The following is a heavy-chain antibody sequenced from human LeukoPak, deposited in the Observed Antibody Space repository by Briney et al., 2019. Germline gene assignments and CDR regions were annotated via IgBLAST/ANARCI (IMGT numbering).Heavy chain of an antibody. CDR2: INHSGGT. Sequence: SETLSLTCAVYSVSFSGYYWSWHRQPPGKVLEWFGEINHSGGTNYNPSLKSRVTISVDTSKNQFSLKLSSVTAADTAVYYCARGAWSPIFDYWGQGTLVTVSS. D-gene: IGHD2-8*01. J-gene: IGHJ4*02. CDR3: ARGAWSPIFDY. V-gene: IGHV4-34*01. CDR1: SVSFSGYY.